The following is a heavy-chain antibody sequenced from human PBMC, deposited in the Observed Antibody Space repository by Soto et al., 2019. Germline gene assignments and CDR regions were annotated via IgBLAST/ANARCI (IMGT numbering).Heavy chain of an antibody. CDR3: ARVSNECSGNGAFDY. J-gene: IGHJ4*02. V-gene: IGHV4-59*01. D-gene: IGHD6-13*01. CDR1: GGSINGYY. Sequence: PSETLSLTCTVSGGSINGYYWIWIRQPPGEGLEWIAYIYSSGSSNYNPSLRSRVTISVDTSKNHFSLNLSSVTAADTAVYYCARVSNECSGNGAFDYWGQGTLVTVSS. CDR2: IYSSGSS.